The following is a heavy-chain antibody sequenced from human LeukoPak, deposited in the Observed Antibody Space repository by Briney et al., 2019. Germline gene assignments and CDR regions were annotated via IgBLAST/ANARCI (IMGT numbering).Heavy chain of an antibody. J-gene: IGHJ4*02. Sequence: GGSLRLSCEASGFTFSTYIMNWVRQAPGKGLEWVSYISSTSNTIYYADSVKGRFTISRDNAKNTLYLQMNSLRAEDTAVYYCAKVAVAGSFDYWGQGTLVTVSS. D-gene: IGHD6-19*01. V-gene: IGHV3-48*01. CDR1: GFTFSTYI. CDR3: AKVAVAGSFDY. CDR2: ISSTSNTI.